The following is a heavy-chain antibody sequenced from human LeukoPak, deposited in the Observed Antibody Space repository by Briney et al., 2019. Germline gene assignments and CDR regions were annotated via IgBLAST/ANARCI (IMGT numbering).Heavy chain of an antibody. CDR3: ARVLRVRNYYYYMDV. CDR1: GYSFTSYA. J-gene: IGHJ6*03. V-gene: IGHV1-69*06. Sequence: ASVKVSCKASGYSFTSYAITWVRQAPGQGLEWMGGIIPIFGTANYAQKFQGRVTITADKSTSTAYMELSSLRSEDTAVYYCARVLRVRNYYYYMDVWGKGTTVTVSS. D-gene: IGHD1-1*01. CDR2: IIPIFGTA.